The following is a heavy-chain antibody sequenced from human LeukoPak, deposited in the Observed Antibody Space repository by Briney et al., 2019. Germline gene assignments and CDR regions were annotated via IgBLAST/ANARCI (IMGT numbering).Heavy chain of an antibody. Sequence: GGSLRLSCAASGFTFSSYDMHWVRQATGKGLEWVSAIGTAGDTYYPGSVKGRFTISRENAKNSLYLQMNSLRAGDTAVYYCARGKAEAKKIVATEFDYWGQGTLVTVSS. CDR1: GFTFSSYD. CDR3: ARGKAEAKKIVATEFDY. J-gene: IGHJ4*02. D-gene: IGHD5-12*01. V-gene: IGHV3-13*01. CDR2: IGTAGDT.